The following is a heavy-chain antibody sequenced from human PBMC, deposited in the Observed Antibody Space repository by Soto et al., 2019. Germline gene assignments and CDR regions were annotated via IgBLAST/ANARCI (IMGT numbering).Heavy chain of an antibody. D-gene: IGHD3-10*01. CDR3: ARDTRGSGINYYGMDV. CDR1: GFSLSTSGMC. Sequence: SRPTLVNPTQTLTLNFTVAGFSLSTSGMCVSWIRQPPGKALEWLALIDWDDDKYYSTSLKTRLTISKDTSKNQVVLTMTSMDPVDTATYYCARDTRGSGINYYGMDVWGQGTTVTVSS. V-gene: IGHV2-70*01. J-gene: IGHJ6*02. CDR2: IDWDDDK.